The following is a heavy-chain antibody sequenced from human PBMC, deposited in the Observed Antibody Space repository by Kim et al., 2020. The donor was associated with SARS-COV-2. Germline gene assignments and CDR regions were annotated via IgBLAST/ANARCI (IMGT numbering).Heavy chain of an antibody. CDR2: INVDGSTT. Sequence: GGSLRLSCAASGFTFSSYWMHWVRQAPGKGLVWVSRINVDGSTTNYADSVKGRFTISRDNAKNTLYLQMNSLRADDTAVYFCARGRPYSYGCDFWGQGTLVTVSS. CDR3: ARGRPYSYGCDF. D-gene: IGHD5-18*01. V-gene: IGHV3-74*01. J-gene: IGHJ4*02. CDR1: GFTFSSYW.